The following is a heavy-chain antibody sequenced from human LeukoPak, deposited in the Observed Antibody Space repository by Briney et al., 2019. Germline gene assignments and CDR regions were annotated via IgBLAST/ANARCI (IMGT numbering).Heavy chain of an antibody. J-gene: IGHJ4*02. CDR3: AKGARAAGTV. CDR1: GFAFNNYA. CDR2: ISGSGANT. V-gene: IGHV3-23*01. D-gene: IGHD6-13*01. Sequence: GGSLRLSCTSSGFAFNNYALSWVRQAPGAGLEWVSAISGSGANTYYADSVKGRFTISKDNSNSTLYLQINSLRAEDTALYYCAKGARAAGTVWGQGTLVTVSS.